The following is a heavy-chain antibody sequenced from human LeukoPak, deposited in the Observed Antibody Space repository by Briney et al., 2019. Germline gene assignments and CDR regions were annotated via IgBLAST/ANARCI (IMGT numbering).Heavy chain of an antibody. D-gene: IGHD1-1*01. CDR3: AKSQGYGDY. CDR1: GFTFSSYS. Sequence: GGSLRLSCAASGFTFSSYSMNWVRQAPGKGLEWVSYISSSSSTIYYADSVKGRFTISRDNSKNTLYLQMNSLRAEDTAVYYCAKSQGYGDYWGQGTLVTVSS. J-gene: IGHJ4*02. CDR2: ISSSSSTI. V-gene: IGHV3-48*01.